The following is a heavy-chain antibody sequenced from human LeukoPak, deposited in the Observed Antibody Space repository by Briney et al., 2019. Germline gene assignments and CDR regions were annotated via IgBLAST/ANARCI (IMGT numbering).Heavy chain of an antibody. V-gene: IGHV4-59*01. CDR2: IYYSGST. J-gene: IGHJ5*02. CDR3: ARDYGGTSYNWFDP. Sequence: PSETLSLTCTVSGGSISSYYWSWIRQPPGKGLEWIGYIYYSGSTNYNPSLKSRVTISVDTSKNQFSLKLSSVTAADTAVYYCARDYGGTSYNWFDPWGQGTLVTVSS. D-gene: IGHD4-23*01. CDR1: GGSISSYY.